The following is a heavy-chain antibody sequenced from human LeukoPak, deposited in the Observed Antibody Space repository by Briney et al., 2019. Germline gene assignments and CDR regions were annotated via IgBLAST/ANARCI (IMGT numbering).Heavy chain of an antibody. D-gene: IGHD1-26*01. J-gene: IGHJ4*02. CDR1: GYTFTGYY. Sequence: ASVKVSCKASGYTFTGYYMHWVRQAPGQGLEWMGWNNPNSGGTNYAQKFQGKVTMTRDTPISTAYMELSRLRSDDTAVYYCARDLIVGATTEYYFDYWGQGTLVTVSS. CDR3: ARDLIVGATTEYYFDY. CDR2: NNPNSGGT. V-gene: IGHV1-2*02.